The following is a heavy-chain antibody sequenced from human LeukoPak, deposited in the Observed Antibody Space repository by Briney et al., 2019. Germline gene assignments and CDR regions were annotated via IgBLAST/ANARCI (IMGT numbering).Heavy chain of an antibody. J-gene: IGHJ4*02. Sequence: ASVKVSCKASGYTFINNWMYWVRQAPGQGLEWMGWINPNSGGTNYAQKFQGRVTMTRDTSISTAYMELSRLRSDDTAVYYCASYRGSYLNLHYGGQGTLVSVSS. V-gene: IGHV1-2*02. D-gene: IGHD1-26*01. CDR3: ASYRGSYLNLHY. CDR2: INPNSGGT. CDR1: GYTFINNW.